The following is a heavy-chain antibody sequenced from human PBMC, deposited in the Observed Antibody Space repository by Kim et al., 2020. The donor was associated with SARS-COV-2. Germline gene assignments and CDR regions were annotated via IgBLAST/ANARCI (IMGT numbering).Heavy chain of an antibody. CDR3: ARDLYYYDSSGTGVEH. V-gene: IGHV3-11*06. J-gene: IGHJ1*01. D-gene: IGHD3-22*01. Sequence: SVKGRFTISRDNAKNSLYLQMNSLRAEDTAVYYCARDLYYYDSSGTGVEHWGQGTLVTVSS.